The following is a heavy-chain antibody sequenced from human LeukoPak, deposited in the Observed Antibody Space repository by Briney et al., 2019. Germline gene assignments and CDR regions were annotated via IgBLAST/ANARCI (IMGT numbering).Heavy chain of an antibody. V-gene: IGHV3-66*02. CDR1: GFTVNNNY. D-gene: IGHD6-19*01. CDR3: ARGASLYSSGWYYPY. CDR2: IYSGGST. Sequence: GGSLRLSCAVSGFTVNNNYMSWVRQAPGKGVEWASVIYSGGSTYYADSVKGRFTISRDNSKSTLYLQMNSLKAEDTAVYYCARGASLYSSGWYYPYWGQGTLVTVSS. J-gene: IGHJ4*02.